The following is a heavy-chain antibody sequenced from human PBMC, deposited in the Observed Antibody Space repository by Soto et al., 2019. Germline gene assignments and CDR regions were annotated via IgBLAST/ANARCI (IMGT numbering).Heavy chain of an antibody. D-gene: IGHD3-22*01. J-gene: IGHJ5*02. V-gene: IGHV1-58*01. CDR1: GFTFTSSA. Sequence: SVKVSCKASGFTFTSSAVQWVRQARGQRLEWIGWIVVGSGNTNYAQKFQEGVTITRDMSTSTAYMELSSLRSEDTAVYYCAAYYYDSSGYYWFDPWGQGTLVTVSS. CDR3: AAYYYDSSGYYWFDP. CDR2: IVVGSGNT.